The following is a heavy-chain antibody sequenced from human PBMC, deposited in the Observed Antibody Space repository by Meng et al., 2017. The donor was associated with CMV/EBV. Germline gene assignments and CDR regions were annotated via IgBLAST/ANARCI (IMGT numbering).Heavy chain of an antibody. D-gene: IGHD3-3*01. Sequence: SYWMHWVRQAPGKGLVGVSRINSDGSSTSYADSVKGRFTISRDNAKNTLYLQMNSLRAEDTAVYYCARDNAASYYDFWSGYYTSLDYWGQGTLVTVSS. CDR2: INSDGSST. CDR3: ARDNAASYYDFWSGYYTSLDY. J-gene: IGHJ4*02. V-gene: IGHV3-74*01. CDR1: SYW.